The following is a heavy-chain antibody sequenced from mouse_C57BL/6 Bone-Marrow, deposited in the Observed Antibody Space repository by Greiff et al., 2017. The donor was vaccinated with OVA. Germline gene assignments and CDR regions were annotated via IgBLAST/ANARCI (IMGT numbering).Heavy chain of an antibody. Sequence: VQLVESGGGLVKPGGSLKLSCAASGFTFSDYGMHWVRQAPEKGLEWVAYISSGSSTIYYADTVKGRFTISRDNAKTTLFLQRSILRSEDTAIYYCTRKGKRYFDFWGKGTTVTVSS. J-gene: IGHJ1*03. V-gene: IGHV5-17*01. CDR1: GFTFSDYG. CDR3: TRKGKRYFDF. CDR2: ISSGSSTI.